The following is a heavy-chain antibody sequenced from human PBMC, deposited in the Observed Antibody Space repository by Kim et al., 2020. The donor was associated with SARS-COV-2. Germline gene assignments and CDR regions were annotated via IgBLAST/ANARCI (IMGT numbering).Heavy chain of an antibody. D-gene: IGHD2-15*01. Sequence: ASVKVSCKASGYTFTGYYMHWVRQAPGQGLEWMGWINPNSGGTNYAQKFQGRVTMTRDTSISTAYMELSRLRSDDTAVYYCARAPSPGVYCSGGSCQPAGDWFDPWGQGTLVTVSS. CDR1: GYTFTGYY. CDR2: INPNSGGT. V-gene: IGHV1-2*02. CDR3: ARAPSPGVYCSGGSCQPAGDWFDP. J-gene: IGHJ5*02.